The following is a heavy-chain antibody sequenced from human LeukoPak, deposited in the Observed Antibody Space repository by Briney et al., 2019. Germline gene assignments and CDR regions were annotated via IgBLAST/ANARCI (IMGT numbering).Heavy chain of an antibody. Sequence: SETLSLTCTVTGGSISSHYWGWLRQPPGKGLEWIGNTWYFGSTSYNPSLSNRVTISLDRSKNQFSLKLSSMTAADTAVYYCASGNTGYDRDSFDIWGQGTMVTVSS. J-gene: IGHJ3*02. V-gene: IGHV4-59*11. CDR3: ASGNTGYDRDSFDI. CDR2: TWYFGST. D-gene: IGHD5-12*01. CDR1: GGSISSHY.